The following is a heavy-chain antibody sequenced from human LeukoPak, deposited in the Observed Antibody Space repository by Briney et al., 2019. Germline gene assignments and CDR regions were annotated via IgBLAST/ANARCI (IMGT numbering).Heavy chain of an antibody. D-gene: IGHD4-11*01. CDR3: ARALWYMTTVTYHWFDP. V-gene: IGHV1-69*02. CDR2: IIPILGIA. J-gene: IGHJ5*02. Sequence: SVKVSCKASGGTFSSYTISWVRQAPGQGLEWMGRIIPILGIANYAQKFQGRVTITADKSTSTAYMELSSLRSEDTAVYYCARALWYMTTVTYHWFDPWGQGTLVTVSS. CDR1: GGTFSSYT.